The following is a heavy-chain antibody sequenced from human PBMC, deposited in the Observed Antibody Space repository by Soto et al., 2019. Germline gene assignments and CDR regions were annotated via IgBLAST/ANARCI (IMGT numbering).Heavy chain of an antibody. D-gene: IGHD6-13*01. J-gene: IGHJ5*02. CDR2: IIPIFGTA. CDR1: GGTLSSYA. V-gene: IGHV1-69*13. Sequence: GASVKVSCKASGGTLSSYAISWVRQAPGQRLEWMGGIIPIFGTANYAQKFQGRVTITADESTSTAYMELSSLRSEDTAVYYCARETYQQLVATNWFDPWGQGTLVTVSS. CDR3: ARETYQQLVATNWFDP.